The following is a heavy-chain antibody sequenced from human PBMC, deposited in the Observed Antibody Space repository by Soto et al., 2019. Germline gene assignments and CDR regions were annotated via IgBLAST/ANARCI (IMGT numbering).Heavy chain of an antibody. V-gene: IGHV1-69*02. CDR3: ASMFSAYCGCDCYSGEGY. CDR1: GGTFSSYT. CDR2: IIPILGIA. Sequence: QVQLVQSGAEVKKPGSSVKVSCKASGGTFSSYTISWVRQAPGQGLEWMGRIIPILGIANYAQKFQGRVTITADKSTSTAYMELSSLRSEDTAVYYCASMFSAYCGCDCYSGEGYWGQGTLVTVSS. J-gene: IGHJ4*02. D-gene: IGHD2-21*01.